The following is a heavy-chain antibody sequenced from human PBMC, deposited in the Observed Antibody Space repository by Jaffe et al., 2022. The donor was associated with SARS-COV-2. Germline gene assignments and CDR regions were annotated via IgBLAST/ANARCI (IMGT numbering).Heavy chain of an antibody. CDR3: AAYLGGITDGAFDI. V-gene: IGHV1-69*02. CDR1: GGTFSSYT. Sequence: QVQLVQSGAEVKKPGSSVKVSCKASGGTFSSYTISWVRQAPGQGLEWMGRIIPILGIANYAQKFQGRVTITADKSTSTAYMELSSLRSEDTAVYYCAAYLGGITDGAFDIWGQGTMVTVSS. J-gene: IGHJ3*02. D-gene: IGHD7-27*01. CDR2: IIPILGIA.